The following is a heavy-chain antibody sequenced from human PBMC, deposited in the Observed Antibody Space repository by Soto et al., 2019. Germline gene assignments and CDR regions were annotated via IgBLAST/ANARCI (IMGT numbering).Heavy chain of an antibody. J-gene: IGHJ5*02. D-gene: IGHD4-4*01. CDR1: GFTFSSYG. Sequence: QVQLVESGGGVVQPGRSLRLSCAASGFTFSSYGMHWVRQAPGKGLDWVAVIWYDGSNKYYADSVKGQFTISRDNSKNTLYLQMNNLRAEDTAVYYCTRESGALTVTRYNWFDPWGQGTLVTVSS. CDR2: IWYDGSNK. V-gene: IGHV3-33*01. CDR3: TRESGALTVTRYNWFDP.